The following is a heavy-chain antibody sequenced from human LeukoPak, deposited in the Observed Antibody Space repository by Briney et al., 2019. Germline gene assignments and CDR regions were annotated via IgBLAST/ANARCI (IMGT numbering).Heavy chain of an antibody. CDR2: ISGSGGST. CDR1: GFTFNNYA. Sequence: TGGSLRLSCAASGFTFNNYAMSWVRQAPGKGLEWVSAISGSGGSTYYADSVKGRFTISRDISKNTLYLQMNSLRAEDTAVYYCAKDHGSGWLNWFDPWGQGTLVTVSS. V-gene: IGHV3-23*01. J-gene: IGHJ5*02. D-gene: IGHD6-19*01. CDR3: AKDHGSGWLNWFDP.